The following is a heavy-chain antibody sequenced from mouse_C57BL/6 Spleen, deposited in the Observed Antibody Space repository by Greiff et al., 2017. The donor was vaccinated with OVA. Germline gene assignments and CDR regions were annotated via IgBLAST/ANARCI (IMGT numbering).Heavy chain of an antibody. CDR1: GYTFTSYW. Sequence: QVQLQQSGAELVKPGASVKMSCKASGYTFTSYWMQWVKQRPGQGLEWIGEIYPGDGYTNYNEKFKGKATLTVDTSSSTAYMKLSSLTSEDSAVYVCARERYATGGSDFDYWGQGTTLTVSS. CDR3: ARERYATGGSDFDY. CDR2: IYPGDGYT. D-gene: IGHD1-1*02. J-gene: IGHJ2*01. V-gene: IGHV1-50*01.